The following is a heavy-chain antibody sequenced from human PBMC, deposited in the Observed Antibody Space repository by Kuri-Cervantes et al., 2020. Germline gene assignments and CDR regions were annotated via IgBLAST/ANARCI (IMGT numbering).Heavy chain of an antibody. Sequence: ASVKVSCKASGYTFTGYYMHWVRQAPGQGLEWMGWINPNSGGTNYAQKSQGRVTMTRDTSISTAYMELSRLRSDDTAVYYCARGHLVGAPIVVDAFDIWGQGTTVTVSS. CDR3: ARGHLVGAPIVVDAFDI. D-gene: IGHD1-26*01. CDR2: INPNSGGT. CDR1: GYTFTGYY. V-gene: IGHV1-2*02. J-gene: IGHJ3*02.